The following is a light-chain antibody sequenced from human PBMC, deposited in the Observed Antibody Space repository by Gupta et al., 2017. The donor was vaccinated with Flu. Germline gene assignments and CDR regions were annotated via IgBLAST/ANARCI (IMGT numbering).Light chain of an antibody. CDR3: QQYDDWPPIT. V-gene: IGKV3-15*01. CDR2: GAF. Sequence: EIVMIQSPDPLSVSPWERATLSCRASQSVSSNLAWYQHKPGLAPRLLIYGAFTRATGIADRFSGSGSGTEFTLTISSLQSEDFAVYYCQQYDDWPPITFGQGTRLEIK. J-gene: IGKJ5*01. CDR1: QSVSSN.